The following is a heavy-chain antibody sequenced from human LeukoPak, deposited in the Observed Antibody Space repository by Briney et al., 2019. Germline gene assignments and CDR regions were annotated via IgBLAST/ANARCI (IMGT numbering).Heavy chain of an antibody. D-gene: IGHD3-3*01. CDR1: GFTFSTNA. V-gene: IGHV3-23*01. CDR3: AKAGRAPTNFWSDYYTYYYALDV. CDR2: TSGRGDRT. J-gene: IGHJ6*02. Sequence: PGGSLRLSCAASGFTFSTNAMSWVRQAPGKGLEWVSATSGRGDRTYYADSVKGRFTISRDNSKNTLYLQMNSLRAEDTAVYFCAKAGRAPTNFWSDYYTYYYALDVWGPGTTVTVSS.